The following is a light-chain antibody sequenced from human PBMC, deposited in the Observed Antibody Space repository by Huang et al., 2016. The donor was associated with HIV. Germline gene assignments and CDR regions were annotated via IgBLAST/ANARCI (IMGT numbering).Light chain of an antibody. CDR3: QQYNDWSAVT. V-gene: IGKV3-15*01. Sequence: EIVMTQSPATLSVSPGERATLRCRASQNIGGSLAWYQKKPGQAPRHRIYEASTRATCIPARFSGSESGTDFTLTISSLQSEDFAVYYCQQYNDWSAVTFGGGTKVEI. CDR1: QNIGGS. CDR2: EAS. J-gene: IGKJ4*01.